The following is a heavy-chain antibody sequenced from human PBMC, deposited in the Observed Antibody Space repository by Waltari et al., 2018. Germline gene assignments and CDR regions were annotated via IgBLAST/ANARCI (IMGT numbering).Heavy chain of an antibody. V-gene: IGHV4-38-2*01. J-gene: IGHJ4*02. CDR3: ARSDIGYCSSTSCPPPFDY. D-gene: IGHD2-2*01. CDR1: GYSISSGYY. Sequence: QVQLQESGPGLVKPSETLSLTCAVSGYSISSGYYWGWIRQPPGKGLEWVGSIYHSGGTYYNPSLKSRVTISVDTSKNQFSLKLSSVTAADTAMYYCARSDIGYCSSTSCPPPFDYWGQGTLVTVSS. CDR2: IYHSGGT.